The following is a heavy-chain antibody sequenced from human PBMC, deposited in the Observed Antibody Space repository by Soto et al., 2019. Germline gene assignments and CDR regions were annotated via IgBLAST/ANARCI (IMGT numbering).Heavy chain of an antibody. V-gene: IGHV1-18*01. CDR1: GYTFTSYG. J-gene: IGHJ4*02. Sequence: QVQLVQSGAEVKKPGASVKVSCKASGYTFTSYGISWVRQAPGQGLEWMGWISAYNGNTNYAQKLQGRVTMTTDTSTSTAYLELRSLRADDTVVYYCARVARLWPKETTDYWGQGTLVTVCS. D-gene: IGHD5-18*01. CDR2: ISAYNGNT. CDR3: ARVARLWPKETTDY.